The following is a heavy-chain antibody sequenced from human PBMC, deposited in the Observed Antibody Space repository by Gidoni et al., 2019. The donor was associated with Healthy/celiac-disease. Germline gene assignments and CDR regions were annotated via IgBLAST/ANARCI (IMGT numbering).Heavy chain of an antibody. CDR3: ARDSVGATRGYYYYDMDV. Sequence: QMHLHESGPGLVTPSEALSLTCTVPACSISSYHWSWLRQPPGKGLEWIGYVYYSGSTNYNPSLKSGVTISGDMSKNQFSLKLSSVTAADTAVYYCARDSVGATRGYYYYDMDVWGKGTTVTVSS. D-gene: IGHD1-26*01. V-gene: IGHV4-59*01. CDR2: VYYSGST. CDR1: ACSISSYH. J-gene: IGHJ6*03.